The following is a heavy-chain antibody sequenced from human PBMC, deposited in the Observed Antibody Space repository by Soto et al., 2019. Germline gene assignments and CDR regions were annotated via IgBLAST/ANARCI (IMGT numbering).Heavy chain of an antibody. J-gene: IGHJ4*02. D-gene: IGHD3-22*01. CDR3: AKDIRFYDSSGSLDY. CDR1: GFTFSSYA. V-gene: IGHV3-23*01. CDR2: ISGSGGST. Sequence: GGSLRLSCAASGFTFSSYAMSWVRQAPGKGLEWVSAISGSGGSTYYADSVKGRFTISRDNAKNSLYLQINSLRAEDTALYYCAKDIRFYDSSGSLDYWGQGTLVTVSS.